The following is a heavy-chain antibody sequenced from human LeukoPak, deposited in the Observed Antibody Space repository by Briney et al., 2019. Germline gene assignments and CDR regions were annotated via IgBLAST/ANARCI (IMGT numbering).Heavy chain of an antibody. CDR1: GGSFSGYY. V-gene: IGHV4-34*01. J-gene: IGHJ4*02. Sequence: SETLSLTCAVYGGSFSGYYWSWIRQPPGKGLEWIGEINHSGSTNYNPSLKSRVTISVDTSKNQFSLKLSSVTAADTAVYYCARVNANDYGDQAILNWGQGTLFTVSS. CDR3: ARVNANDYGDQAILN. D-gene: IGHD4-17*01. CDR2: INHSGST.